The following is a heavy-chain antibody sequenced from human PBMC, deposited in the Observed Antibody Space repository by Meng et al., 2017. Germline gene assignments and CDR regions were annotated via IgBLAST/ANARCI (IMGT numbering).Heavy chain of an antibody. J-gene: IGHJ3*02. Sequence: SVKVSCKASGGTFSSYAISWVRQAPGQELEWMGGIIPIFGTANYAQKFQGRVTITTDESTSTAYMELSSLRSEDTAVYYCARVLAAAGSDAFDIWGQGTMVTVSS. CDR1: GGTFSSYA. CDR3: ARVLAAAGSDAFDI. V-gene: IGHV1-69*05. D-gene: IGHD6-13*01. CDR2: IIPIFGTA.